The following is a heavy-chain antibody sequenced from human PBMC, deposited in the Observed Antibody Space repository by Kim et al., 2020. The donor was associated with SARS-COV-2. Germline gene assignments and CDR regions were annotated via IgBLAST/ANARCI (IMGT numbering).Heavy chain of an antibody. CDR1: GYSFTSYW. D-gene: IGHD6-19*01. CDR2: IDPSDSYT. V-gene: IGHV5-10-1*01. J-gene: IGHJ5*02. CDR3: ARFCLGYSSGWYPCGWFDP. Sequence: GESLKISCKGSGYSFTSYWISWVRQMPGKGLEWMGRIDPSDSYTNYSPSFQGHVTISADKSISTAYLQWSSLKASDTAMYYCARFCLGYSSGWYPCGWFDPWGQGTLVTVSS.